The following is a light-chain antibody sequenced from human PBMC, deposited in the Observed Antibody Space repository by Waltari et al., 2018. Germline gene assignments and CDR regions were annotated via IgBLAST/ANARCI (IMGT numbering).Light chain of an antibody. J-gene: IGLJ3*02. V-gene: IGLV3-19*01. Sequence: SSELTQDPAVSLALGQTVRFTCQGDSPRHSYAHWYQLKPGQAPVLVIYGKDKRPSGIPDRISGYSSGTTSSLTITGAQAEDEADYYCSSRNGRANQVVFAGGTKVTVL. CDR2: GKD. CDR1: SPRHSY. CDR3: SSRNGRANQVV.